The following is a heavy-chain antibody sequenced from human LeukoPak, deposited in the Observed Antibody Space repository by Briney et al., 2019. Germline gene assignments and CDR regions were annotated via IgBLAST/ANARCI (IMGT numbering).Heavy chain of an antibody. CDR2: ISGSGGST. J-gene: IGHJ4*02. CDR1: GFTFSSYW. CDR3: AKYFWSGYFFDY. D-gene: IGHD3-3*01. Sequence: GGSLRLSCAASGFTFSSYWMSWVRQAPGKGLEWVSAISGSGGSTYYADSVKGRFTISRDNSKNTLYLQMNSLRAEDTAVYYCAKYFWSGYFFDYWGQGTLVTVSS. V-gene: IGHV3-23*01.